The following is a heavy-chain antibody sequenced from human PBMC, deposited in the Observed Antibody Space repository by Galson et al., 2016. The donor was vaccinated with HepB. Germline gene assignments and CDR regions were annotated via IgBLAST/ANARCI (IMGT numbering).Heavy chain of an antibody. CDR2: ISADGSA. V-gene: IGHV4-4*07. Sequence: SETLSLTCTVSGGSTGVFYWSWIRQPAGRGLEWIGRISADGSARYNPSLKSRVAISVDTSKNQFSLKLSSVTAADTAVFYCVRRAYDRTGYYPFFDYWGQGTLVTVSS. D-gene: IGHD3-22*01. J-gene: IGHJ4*02. CDR1: GGSTGVFY. CDR3: VRRAYDRTGYYPFFDY.